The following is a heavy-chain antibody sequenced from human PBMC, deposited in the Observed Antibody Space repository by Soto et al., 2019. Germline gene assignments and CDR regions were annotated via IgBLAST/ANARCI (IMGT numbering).Heavy chain of an antibody. Sequence: SETLSLTCTVSGGSISRGGYYWSWIRQHPGKGLEWIGYIYYSGSTYYNPSLKSRVTISVDTSKNQFSLKLSSVTAADTAVYYCARAPVGYFDYWGQGTLVTVSS. CDR1: GGSISRGGYY. J-gene: IGHJ4*02. D-gene: IGHD3-16*01. CDR3: ARAPVGYFDY. V-gene: IGHV4-31*03. CDR2: IYYSGST.